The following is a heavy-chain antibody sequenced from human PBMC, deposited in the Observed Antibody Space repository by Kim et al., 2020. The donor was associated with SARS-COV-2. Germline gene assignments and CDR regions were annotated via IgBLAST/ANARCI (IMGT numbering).Heavy chain of an antibody. V-gene: IGHV7-4-1*02. Sequence: AQGFTGRFVFSLDTSVSTAYLQISSLKAEDTAVYYCARAYYYDSSGLDYWGQGTLVTVSS. D-gene: IGHD3-22*01. J-gene: IGHJ4*02. CDR3: ARAYYYDSSGLDY.